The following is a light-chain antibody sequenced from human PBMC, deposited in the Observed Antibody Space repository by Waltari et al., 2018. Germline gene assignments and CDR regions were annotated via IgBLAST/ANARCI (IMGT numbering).Light chain of an antibody. V-gene: IGLV1-40*01. CDR1: SSNIGAHYD. CDR3: QSYDSGLSGWV. CDR2: GNN. Sequence: QSVLTQPPSVSGAPGQRVTISCTESSSNIGAHYDVNWYRQLPGTAPKPLIYGNNHPPSGVPDRFSGSVSGTSASLAITGLQAEDEADYYCQSYDSGLSGWVFGGGTKLTVL. J-gene: IGLJ3*02.